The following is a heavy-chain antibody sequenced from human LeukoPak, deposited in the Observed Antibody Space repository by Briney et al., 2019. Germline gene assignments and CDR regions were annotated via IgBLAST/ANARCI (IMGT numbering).Heavy chain of an antibody. J-gene: IGHJ4*02. D-gene: IGHD4-17*01. CDR2: IYYSGST. CDR1: GGSISSYY. CDR3: ARDRYGDYLFDY. V-gene: IGHV4-59*01. Sequence: SETLSLTCTVSGGSISSYYWSWIRQPPGKGLEWIGYIYYSGSTNYNPSLKSRVTISVDTSKNQFSLKLSFVTAADTAVYYCARDRYGDYLFDYWGQGTLVTVSS.